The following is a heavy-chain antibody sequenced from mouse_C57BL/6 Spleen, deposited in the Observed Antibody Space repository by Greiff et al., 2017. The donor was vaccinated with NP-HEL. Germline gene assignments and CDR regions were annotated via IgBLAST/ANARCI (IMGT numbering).Heavy chain of an antibody. CDR3: ARDYYYGSRRYFDY. V-gene: IGHV1-52*01. J-gene: IGHJ2*01. CDR1: GYTFTSYW. D-gene: IGHD1-1*01. CDR2: IDPSDSET. Sequence: VQLQQPGAELVRPGSSVKLSCKASGYTFTSYWMHWVKQRPIQGLEWIGNIDPSDSETHYNQKFKDKATLTVDKSSSTAYMQLSSLTSEDSAVYYCARDYYYGSRRYFDYWGQGTTLTVSS.